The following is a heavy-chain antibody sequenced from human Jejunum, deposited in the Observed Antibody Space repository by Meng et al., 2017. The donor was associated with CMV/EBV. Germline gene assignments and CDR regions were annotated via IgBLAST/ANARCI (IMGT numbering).Heavy chain of an antibody. J-gene: IGHJ4*02. D-gene: IGHD7-27*01. CDR3: ARDVWGFDY. Sequence: QVNLLEHGAEVKRPGASVKISCKTSGYTFTDHNIGWVRQAPGQGIEWVGWISLGNGQTVYGHKLQGRVTVTTDTSTSTAYMELRSLRSDDTAMYYCARDVWGFDYWGQGTLVTVSS. CDR2: ISLGNGQT. V-gene: IGHV1-18*04. CDR1: GYTFTDHN.